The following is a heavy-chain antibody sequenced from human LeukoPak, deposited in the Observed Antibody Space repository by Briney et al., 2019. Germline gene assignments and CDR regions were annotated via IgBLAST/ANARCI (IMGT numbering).Heavy chain of an antibody. CDR1: GFTVSSNY. D-gene: IGHD3-22*01. CDR3: ARAHLGGYDSSGYDY. J-gene: IGHJ4*02. Sequence: GGSLRLSCAASGFTVSSNYMSWVRQAPGKGLEWVSVIYSGGSTYYADSAKGRFTISRDNSKNALYLQMNSLRAEDTAVCYCARAHLGGYDSSGYDYWGQGTLVTVSS. V-gene: IGHV3-53*01. CDR2: IYSGGST.